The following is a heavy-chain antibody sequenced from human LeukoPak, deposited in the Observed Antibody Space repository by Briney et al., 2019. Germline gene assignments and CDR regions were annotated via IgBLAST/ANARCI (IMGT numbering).Heavy chain of an antibody. Sequence: GGSLRLSCAASGFTFSSYAMSWVRQAPGKGLEWVSAISGSGGSTYYADSVKGRFTISRDNAKNSLYLQMNSLRAEDTAVYYCARAPRPIAAAGSSSVDYWGQGTLVTVSS. D-gene: IGHD6-13*01. V-gene: IGHV3-23*01. J-gene: IGHJ4*02. CDR3: ARAPRPIAAAGSSSVDY. CDR1: GFTFSSYA. CDR2: ISGSGGST.